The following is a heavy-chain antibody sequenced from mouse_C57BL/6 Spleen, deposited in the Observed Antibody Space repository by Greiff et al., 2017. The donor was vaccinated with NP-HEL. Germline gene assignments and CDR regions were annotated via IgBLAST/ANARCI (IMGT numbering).Heavy chain of an antibody. Sequence: VQLQESGAELARPGASVKMSCKASGYTFTSYTMHWVNQRPGQGLEWIGYINPSSGYTKYNQKFKDKATLTADKSSSTAYMQLSSLTSEDSAVYYCARGGIYDGYYYFDYWGQGTTLTVSS. J-gene: IGHJ2*01. CDR2: INPSSGYT. V-gene: IGHV1-4*01. CDR1: GYTFTSYT. D-gene: IGHD2-3*01. CDR3: ARGGIYDGYYYFDY.